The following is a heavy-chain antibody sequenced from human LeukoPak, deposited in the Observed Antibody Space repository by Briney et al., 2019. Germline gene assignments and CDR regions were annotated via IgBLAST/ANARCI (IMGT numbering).Heavy chain of an antibody. D-gene: IGHD3-9*01. V-gene: IGHV1-69*04. CDR3: DWFPNSDNLDV. CDR1: GGTFNNFV. Sequence: ASVKVSCKASGGTFNNFVISWVRQAPGQGLEWMGRIIPILELPSYAQKFQGRITITADSSTGTAYMEMTSLRSEDTAVYFCDWFPNSDNLDVWGQGTTVTVSS. J-gene: IGHJ6*02. CDR2: IIPILELP.